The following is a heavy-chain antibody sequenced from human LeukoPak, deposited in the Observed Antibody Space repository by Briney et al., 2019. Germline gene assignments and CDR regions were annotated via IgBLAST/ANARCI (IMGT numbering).Heavy chain of an antibody. D-gene: IGHD2-8*01. CDR3: ARHGRGYCTNGVCSEVYY. V-gene: IGHV4-34*01. Sequence: SETLSLTCAVYGGSFSGYYWSWIRQPPGKGLEWIGEINHSGSTNYNPSLKSRVTISVDTSKNQFSLNLSSVTAADTAVYYCARHGRGYCTNGVCSEVYYWGQGTLVTVSS. J-gene: IGHJ4*02. CDR2: INHSGST. CDR1: GGSFSGYY.